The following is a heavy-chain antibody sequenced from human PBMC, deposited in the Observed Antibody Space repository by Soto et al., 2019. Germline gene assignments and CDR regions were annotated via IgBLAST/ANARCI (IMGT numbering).Heavy chain of an antibody. V-gene: IGHV4-31*03. CDR1: GGSFSSDSFI. Sequence: SETLSLTCSVSGGSFSSDSFIWSWVRQFPGKGLEWIGYINYSGTTYYNPSLRSRITISVDTSKNQFSLNMSSVTAADTAVYYCARDHKWDGMDVWGQGTTVTVSS. J-gene: IGHJ6*02. CDR2: INYSGTT. CDR3: ARDHKWDGMDV. D-gene: IGHD1-26*01.